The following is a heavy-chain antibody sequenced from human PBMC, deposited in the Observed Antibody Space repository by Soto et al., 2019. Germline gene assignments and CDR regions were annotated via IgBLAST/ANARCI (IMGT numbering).Heavy chain of an antibody. D-gene: IGHD2-21*02. CDR1: GGSISSYY. J-gene: IGHJ6*02. CDR3: ARGRGGAYCGGDCYSPYYYGMDV. V-gene: IGHV4-59*01. CDR2: IYYSGST. Sequence: TSETLSLTCTVSGGSISSYYWSWIRQPPGKGLEWIGYIYYSGSTNYNPSLKSRVTISVDTSKNQFSLKLSSVTAADPAVYYCARGRGGAYCGGDCYSPYYYGMDVWGQGTTVTVSS.